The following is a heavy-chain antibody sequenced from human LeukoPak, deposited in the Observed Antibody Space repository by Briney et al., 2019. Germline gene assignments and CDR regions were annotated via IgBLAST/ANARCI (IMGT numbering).Heavy chain of an antibody. Sequence: GASVKVSCKASGYTFTSYYMHWVRQAPGQGLEWMGIINPSGGSTSYAQKFQGRVTMTRDMSTSTVYMELSSLRSEDTAVYYCARDLMPSDTDTAMVNLYSTAVYYMDVWGKGTTVTVSS. CDR2: INPSGGST. CDR1: GYTFTSYY. V-gene: IGHV1-46*01. J-gene: IGHJ6*03. CDR3: ARDLMPSDTDTAMVNLYSTAVYYMDV. D-gene: IGHD5-18*01.